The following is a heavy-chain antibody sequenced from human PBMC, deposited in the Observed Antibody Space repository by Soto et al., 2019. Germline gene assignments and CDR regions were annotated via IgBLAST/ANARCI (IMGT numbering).Heavy chain of an antibody. CDR3: AREHSSSRNWFDP. V-gene: IGHV4-31*03. CDR1: GGSISSGGYY. J-gene: IGHJ5*02. Sequence: QVQLQESGPGLVKPSQTLSLTCTVSGGSISSGGYYWSWIRQHPGKGLEWIGYIYYSGSTYYNPSLKSRVTISVDTSKNKFSLKLSSVTAADTAVYYCAREHSSSRNWFDPWGQGTLVTVSS. CDR2: IYYSGST. D-gene: IGHD6-13*01.